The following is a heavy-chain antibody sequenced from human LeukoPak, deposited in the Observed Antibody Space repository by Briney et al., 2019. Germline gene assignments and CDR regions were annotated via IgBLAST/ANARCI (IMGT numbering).Heavy chain of an antibody. CDR2: ISSSSSYI. Sequence: GGFLRLSCAASGFTFSSYSMNWVRQAPGKGLEWVSSISSSSSYIYYADSVKGRFTISRDNAKNSLYLQMNSLRAEDTAVYYCARDRNGYNYNYYYYMDVWGKGTTVTISS. J-gene: IGHJ6*03. CDR1: GFTFSSYS. D-gene: IGHD5-24*01. CDR3: ARDRNGYNYNYYYYMDV. V-gene: IGHV3-21*01.